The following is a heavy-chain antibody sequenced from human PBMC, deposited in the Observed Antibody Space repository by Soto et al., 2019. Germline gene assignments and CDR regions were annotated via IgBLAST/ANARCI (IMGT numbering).Heavy chain of an antibody. CDR2: IYTSGST. J-gene: IGHJ6*02. V-gene: IGHV4-4*07. CDR1: GGSISSYY. Sequence: PSETLSLTCTVSGGSISSYYWSWIRQPAGKGLEWIGRIYTSGSTNYNPSLKSRVTMSVDTSKNQFSLKLSSVTAADTAVYYCARDVSPAVFWSGSYFYYYGMDVWGQGTTVTVS. CDR3: ARDVSPAVFWSGSYFYYYGMDV. D-gene: IGHD3-3*01.